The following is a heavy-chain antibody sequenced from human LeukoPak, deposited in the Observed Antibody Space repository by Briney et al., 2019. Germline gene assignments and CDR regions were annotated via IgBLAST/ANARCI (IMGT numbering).Heavy chain of an antibody. D-gene: IGHD2-2*01. CDR3: RYSSTSLSYYYYYYMDV. Sequence: SETLSLTCAVYGGSFSGYYWSWIRQPPGKGMEWIGEINHSGSTNYNPSLKSRVTISVDTSKNQFSLKLSSVTAADTAVYYCRYSSTSLSYYYYYYMDVWGKGTTVTVSS. CDR1: GGSFSGYY. CDR2: INHSGST. V-gene: IGHV4-34*01. J-gene: IGHJ6*03.